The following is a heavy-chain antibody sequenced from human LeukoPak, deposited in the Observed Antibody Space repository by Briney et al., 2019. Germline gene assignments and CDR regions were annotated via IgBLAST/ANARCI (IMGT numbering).Heavy chain of an antibody. Sequence: ASVKVSCKASGYTFTSYDINWVRQATGQGLEWMGWMNPNSGNTGYAQKFQGRVTMTRNTSISTAYMELSSLRSEDTAVYYCARGLLGIAAAGTNYYHYMDVWGKGTTVTVSS. J-gene: IGHJ6*03. CDR3: ARGLLGIAAAGTNYYHYMDV. CDR1: GYTFTSYD. CDR2: MNPNSGNT. V-gene: IGHV1-8*01. D-gene: IGHD6-13*01.